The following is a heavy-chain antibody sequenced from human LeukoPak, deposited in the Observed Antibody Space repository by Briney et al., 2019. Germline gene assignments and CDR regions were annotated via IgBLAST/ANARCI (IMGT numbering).Heavy chain of an antibody. CDR1: GFTFSSYG. J-gene: IGHJ5*02. CDR3: AKGTHSSSWHWYDP. CDR2: MDSSGDVI. V-gene: IGHV3-48*04. D-gene: IGHD6-13*01. Sequence: PGGSLRLSCAASGFTFSSYGMHWVRQAPGKGLEWLSYMDSSGDVIYYADSVKGRFTISRDNAKNSLYLEMNSLRAEDTAVYYCAKGTHSSSWHWYDPWGQGTLVTVSS.